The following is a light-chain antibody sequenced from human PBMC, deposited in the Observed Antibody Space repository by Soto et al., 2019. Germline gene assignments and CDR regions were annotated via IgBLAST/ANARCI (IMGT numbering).Light chain of an antibody. CDR1: NIGSKS. V-gene: IGLV3-21*02. CDR2: DDT. Sequence: SYELTQPPSVSVAPGQTARITCGGNNIGSKSVHWYQQKPGQAPGLVVYDDTDRPSGIPERFSGSNSGNTATLTISRVEGGGEADFYCQVWDTSSDQYVFGTGTKVTVL. J-gene: IGLJ1*01. CDR3: QVWDTSSDQYV.